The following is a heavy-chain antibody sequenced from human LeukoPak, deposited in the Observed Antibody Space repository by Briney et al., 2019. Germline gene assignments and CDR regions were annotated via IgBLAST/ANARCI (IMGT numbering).Heavy chain of an antibody. CDR3: AKDLGDFWSDYYTGLDY. Sequence: GGSLRLSCAASGFTFSSYGMHWVRQAPGQGLEWVAVIWYDGNYKFYADSVKGRFTISRDNSKNILYLQMNSLSAEDTAVYYCAKDLGDFWSDYYTGLDYWGQGTLVTVSS. J-gene: IGHJ4*02. V-gene: IGHV3-33*06. CDR1: GFTFSSYG. D-gene: IGHD3-3*01. CDR2: IWYDGNYK.